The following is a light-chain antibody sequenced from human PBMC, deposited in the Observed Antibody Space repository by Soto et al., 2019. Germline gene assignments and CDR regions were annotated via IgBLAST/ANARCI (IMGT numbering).Light chain of an antibody. CDR1: QSVDRY. V-gene: IGKV3-11*01. CDR2: DAS. CDR3: QLRSSWPPVS. Sequence: EIVLTQSPATLSLSPGERATLSCRASQSVDRYLAWYQQKPGQAPKVLIYDASSRATGIPARFSGSGSGTDFPLTISSLEPEDFAVYYCQLRSSWPPVSFGQGTRLEIK. J-gene: IGKJ5*01.